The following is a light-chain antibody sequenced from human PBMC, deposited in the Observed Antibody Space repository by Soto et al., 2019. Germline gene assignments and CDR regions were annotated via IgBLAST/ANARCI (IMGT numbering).Light chain of an antibody. CDR2: DAS. V-gene: IGKV1-33*01. CDR3: QQYETPPYS. CDR1: QDISKY. Sequence: DIQMTQSPSSLSASEGDRVTITCQASQDISKYLNWYRQIPGKAPDLLIYDASTLETGVPSRFSGSVSGIHFMFPISSVQFEDFAKYYCQQYETPPYSFGQETKVEV. J-gene: IGKJ2*03.